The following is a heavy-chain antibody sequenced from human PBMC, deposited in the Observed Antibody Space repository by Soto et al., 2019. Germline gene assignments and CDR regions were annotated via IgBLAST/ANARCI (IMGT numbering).Heavy chain of an antibody. Sequence: EVQLLESGGGLVQPGGSLRLSCAASGFTFNTNAMNWVRQAPGKGLEWVSSITNSGGSTYYADSVKGRFTISRDNSKNPLYLQMNSLRVEDTAVYYCAKGATGTAYWGQGTLVTVSS. J-gene: IGHJ4*02. D-gene: IGHD1-1*01. CDR1: GFTFNTNA. CDR2: ITNSGGST. CDR3: AKGATGTAY. V-gene: IGHV3-23*01.